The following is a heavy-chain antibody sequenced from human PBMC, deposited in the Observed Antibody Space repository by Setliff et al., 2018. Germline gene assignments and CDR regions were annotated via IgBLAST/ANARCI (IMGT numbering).Heavy chain of an antibody. CDR1: GGSISSDGYY. J-gene: IGHJ6*03. D-gene: IGHD3-3*01. CDR3: ARMSGFQYMDV. CDR2: IYYSGST. V-gene: IGHV4-31*03. Sequence: PSETLSLTCTVSGGSISSDGYYWSWIRQYPGKGLEWIGYIYYSGSTYYNPSLKSRLTISVDTSKNQFSLNLSSVTAADTAVYYCARMSGFQYMDVWGKGTTVTVSS.